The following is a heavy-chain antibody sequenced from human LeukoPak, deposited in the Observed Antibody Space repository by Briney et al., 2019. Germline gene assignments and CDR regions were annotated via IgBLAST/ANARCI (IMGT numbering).Heavy chain of an antibody. CDR2: IYYSGST. Sequence: PSETLSLTCTVSGGSISSSSYYWGWIRQPPGKGLEWIGSIYYSGSTYYNPSLKSRVTISVDTSKNQFSLKLSSVTAADTAVYYCARGHSDIVVVPAEASYYYMDVWGKGTTVTVSS. V-gene: IGHV4-39*07. D-gene: IGHD2-2*01. CDR1: GGSISSSSYY. CDR3: ARGHSDIVVVPAEASYYYMDV. J-gene: IGHJ6*03.